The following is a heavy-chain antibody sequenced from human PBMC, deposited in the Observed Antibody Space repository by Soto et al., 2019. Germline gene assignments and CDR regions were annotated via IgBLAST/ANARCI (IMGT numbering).Heavy chain of an antibody. J-gene: IGHJ5*02. D-gene: IGHD2-2*01. Sequence: AGSPGLSCAACGFTFCNAWMNLARQAPRKELERVGSIKRKGDGGTTDYASPVKGRFTISRDDSKNTLYLQMNSPKTEDTVLYYCTTGPAIDCSSTSCYYSWGQGTLVTVSS. CDR1: GFTFCNAW. V-gene: IGHV3-15*07. CDR3: TTGPAIDCSSTSCYYS. CDR2: IKRKGDGGTT.